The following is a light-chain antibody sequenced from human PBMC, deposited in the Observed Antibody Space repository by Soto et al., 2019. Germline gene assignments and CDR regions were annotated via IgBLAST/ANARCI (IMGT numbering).Light chain of an antibody. Sequence: DIVMTQSPDSLAVSLGERATINCKSSQSVLYSSNSKNCLAWYQQKPGQPPRLLIYWASTRESGVPDRFSGSGSGTDFTLTTSSLQAEDVAVYYCQQCYSTPWTFGQGTKVEIK. CDR1: QSVLYSSNSKNC. CDR2: WAS. CDR3: QQCYSTPWT. V-gene: IGKV4-1*01. J-gene: IGKJ1*01.